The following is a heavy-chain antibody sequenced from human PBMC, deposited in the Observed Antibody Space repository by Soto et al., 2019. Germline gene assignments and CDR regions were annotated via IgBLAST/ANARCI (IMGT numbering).Heavy chain of an antibody. Sequence: QVQLVQYGAEVKKPGASVKVSCKASGYTFTSYYLHCVRQAPGQGLEWMGIINPSSGSTNYAQKFQGALTMTRDTSTTTVYMELSRLKPDATAVYYFARAHVMAAAGRDQFDSWGQGALVTVSS. D-gene: IGHD6-13*01. CDR2: INPSSGST. J-gene: IGHJ4*02. CDR3: ARAHVMAAAGRDQFDS. V-gene: IGHV1-46*03. CDR1: GYTFTSYY.